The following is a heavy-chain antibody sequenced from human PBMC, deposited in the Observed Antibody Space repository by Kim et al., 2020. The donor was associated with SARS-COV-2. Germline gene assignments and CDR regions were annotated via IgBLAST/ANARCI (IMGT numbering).Heavy chain of an antibody. CDR2: INWNGDTT. V-gene: IGHV3-20*04. Sequence: GGSLRLSCAVSGFTFDAYAMSWVRQASGKGLEWVASINWNGDTTRYADSVKGRFTISRDNADNSLYLQMDSLIAENTALYYCSRRDAFGWFDCWGQGTLVTVSS. CDR1: GFTFDAYA. J-gene: IGHJ5*01. D-gene: IGHD3-10*01. CDR3: SRRDAFGWFDC.